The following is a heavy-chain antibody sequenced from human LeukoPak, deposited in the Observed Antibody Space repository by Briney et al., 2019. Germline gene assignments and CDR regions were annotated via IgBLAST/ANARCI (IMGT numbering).Heavy chain of an antibody. CDR2: IHYSGST. V-gene: IGHV4-39*07. CDR1: GGSISSSSYY. J-gene: IGHJ6*03. D-gene: IGHD2-15*01. Sequence: PSETLSLTCTVSGGSISSSSYYWAWIRQPPGKGLEWIGSIHYSGSTYYNPSLQSRVTISIDTSKNQFSLKLRFVTAADTAVYCCARVRCSGGSCPYYYYYYYMDVWGKGTTVTVSS. CDR3: ARVRCSGGSCPYYYYYYYMDV.